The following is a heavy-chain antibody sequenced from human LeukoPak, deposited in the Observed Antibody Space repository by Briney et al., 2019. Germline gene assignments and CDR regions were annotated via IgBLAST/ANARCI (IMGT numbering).Heavy chain of an antibody. CDR3: AKVKAHWYFDN. V-gene: IGHV3-23*01. Sequence: GGSLRLSCAASGFSFSTNDMSWVRQAPGKGLEWVSAISGSASGGTTYEDSVKGRFTISRDNSKGTMYLQMNSLRAEDTAVYYCAKVKAHWYFDNWGRGTLVTVSS. CDR2: ISGSASGGT. D-gene: IGHD1-1*01. CDR1: GFSFSTND. J-gene: IGHJ4*02.